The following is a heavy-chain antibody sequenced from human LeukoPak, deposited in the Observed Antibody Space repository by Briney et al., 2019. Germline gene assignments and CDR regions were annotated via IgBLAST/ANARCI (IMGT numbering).Heavy chain of an antibody. CDR3: ARLARTRVRGVISHYYYYYYMDV. CDR1: GYSISSGYY. J-gene: IGHJ6*03. Sequence: SETLSLTCTVSGYSISSGYYWGWIRQPPGKGLEWIGSIYHSGSTNYNPSLKSRVTISVDTSKNQFSLKLSSVTAADTAVYHCARLARTRVRGVISHYYYYYYMDVWGKGTTVTISS. D-gene: IGHD3-10*01. CDR2: IYHSGST. V-gene: IGHV4-38-2*02.